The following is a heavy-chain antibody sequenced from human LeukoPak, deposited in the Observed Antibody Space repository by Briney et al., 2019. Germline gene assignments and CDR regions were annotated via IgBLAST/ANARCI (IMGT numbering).Heavy chain of an antibody. Sequence: SETLSLTCAVYGGSFSGYYWSWICQPPGKGLEWIGEINHSGSTNYNPSLKSRVTISVDTSKNQFSLKLSSVTAADTAVYYCARGLVVPAAPLSYFDYWGQGTLVTVSS. CDR2: INHSGST. J-gene: IGHJ4*02. V-gene: IGHV4-34*01. CDR1: GGSFSGYY. CDR3: ARGLVVPAAPLSYFDY. D-gene: IGHD2-2*01.